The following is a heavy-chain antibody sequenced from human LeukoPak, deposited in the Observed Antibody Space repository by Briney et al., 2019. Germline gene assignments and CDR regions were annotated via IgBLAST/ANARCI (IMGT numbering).Heavy chain of an antibody. V-gene: IGHV3-48*04. CDR2: ISSSSSTI. CDR3: ARGRYYGMDV. CDR1: GFTFSSYS. Sequence: GGSLRLSCAASGFTFSSYSMNWVRQAPGKGLEWVSYISSSSSTIYYADSVKGRFTISRDNAKNTLYLQMNSLRAEDTAVYYCARGRYYGMDVWGQGTTVTVS. J-gene: IGHJ6*02.